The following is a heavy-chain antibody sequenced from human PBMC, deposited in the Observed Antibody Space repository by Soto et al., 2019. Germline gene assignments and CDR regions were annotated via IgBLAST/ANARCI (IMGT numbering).Heavy chain of an antibody. CDR3: ARDPDSGDYWGYFFDS. D-gene: IGHD4-17*01. CDR2: INPTSGGT. Sequence: QVQLVQSGAEVKKPGASVKVSCKTSGYTFAAYYIHWIRQAPGQGLEWMGWINPTSGGTVYAQNFQGRVTMTRDTSISTAYMELRRLNSDDTAVYYCARDPDSGDYWGYFFDSWGQGTPVTVSS. V-gene: IGHV1-2*02. J-gene: IGHJ5*01. CDR1: GYTFAAYY.